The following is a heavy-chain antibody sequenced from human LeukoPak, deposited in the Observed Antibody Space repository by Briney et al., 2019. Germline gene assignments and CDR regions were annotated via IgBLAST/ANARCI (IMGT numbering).Heavy chain of an antibody. V-gene: IGHV3-30*18. J-gene: IGHJ4*02. CDR1: GFTFTNFA. Sequence: PGRSLRLSCAASGFTFTNFAMHWVRQAPGKGLEWVTVISDDGNNKYFADSVKGRFTISRDNSKNTLYLQMNSLRAEDTAVYYCAKGGPHYGSGSYYAFDYWGQGTLGTVSA. CDR2: ISDDGNNK. CDR3: AKGGPHYGSGSYYAFDY. D-gene: IGHD3-10*01.